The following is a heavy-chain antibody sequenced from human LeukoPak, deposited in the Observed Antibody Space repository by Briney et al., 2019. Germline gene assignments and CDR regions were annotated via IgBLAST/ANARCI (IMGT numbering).Heavy chain of an antibody. D-gene: IGHD2-21*02. V-gene: IGHV3-48*03. CDR1: GFTFSSYE. CDR3: ARGLAGVVAVTAAWNAFDI. J-gene: IGHJ3*02. CDR2: ISSSGNII. Sequence: GGSLRLSCAASGFTFSSYEMNWVRQAPGKGLEWVSYISSSGNIIYYADSVKGRFTISRDNAKNSLYLQMNSLRAEDTAVYYCARGLAGVVAVTAAWNAFDIWGQGTMVTVSS.